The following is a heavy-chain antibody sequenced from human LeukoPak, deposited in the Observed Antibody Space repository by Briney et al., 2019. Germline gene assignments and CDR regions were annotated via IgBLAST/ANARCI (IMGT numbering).Heavy chain of an antibody. Sequence: GGSLRLSCAASGFTFSNAWMSWVRQAPGKWLEGIGSITRRSDGGTTDYAAPVKGRFTISRDDSKNTLYLQINSLKTEDTAVYYCTTVGLSGYYDSRGYYYFDYWGQGTLVTVSS. J-gene: IGHJ4*02. CDR1: GFTFSNAW. D-gene: IGHD3-22*01. CDR2: ITRRSDGGTT. V-gene: IGHV3-15*01. CDR3: TTVGLSGYYDSRGYYYFDY.